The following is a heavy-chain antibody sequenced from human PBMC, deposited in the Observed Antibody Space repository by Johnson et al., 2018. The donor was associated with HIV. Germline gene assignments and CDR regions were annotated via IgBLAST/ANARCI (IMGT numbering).Heavy chain of an antibody. D-gene: IGHD1-26*01. CDR3: ARVRERWELLRSDGSDI. V-gene: IGHV3-53*01. CDR1: GFIVSNNY. J-gene: IGHJ3*02. CDR2: LYSGGRT. Sequence: VQLVESGGGVVQPGRSLRLSCAASGFIVSNNYMTWVRQAPGKGLEWVSTLYSGGRTYYADSVKGRFTISRDNSENTLYLQMNSLRAEDTAVYYCARVRERWELLRSDGSDIWGQGTMVTLSS.